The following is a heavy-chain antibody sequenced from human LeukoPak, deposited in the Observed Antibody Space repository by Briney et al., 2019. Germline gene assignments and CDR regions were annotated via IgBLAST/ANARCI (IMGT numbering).Heavy chain of an antibody. V-gene: IGHV3-7*01. J-gene: IGHJ4*02. CDR3: APPRSSRGWSQFFDY. D-gene: IGHD6-19*01. CDR1: VFTYSSYV. Sequence: GGALRDSCAASVFTYSSYVMSWVRQAPWKGGEGVGNIKQDGSEKYYVDSVRGRFTISRDNAKNSLDLQMNSLRAEDTAVYYCAPPRSSRGWSQFFDYWGQGTLVTVSS. CDR2: IKQDGSEK.